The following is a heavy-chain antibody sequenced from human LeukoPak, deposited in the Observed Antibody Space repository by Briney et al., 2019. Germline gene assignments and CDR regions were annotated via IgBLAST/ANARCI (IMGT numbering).Heavy chain of an antibody. J-gene: IGHJ4*02. CDR3: AKPGEHIVVVTAILAY. Sequence: GGSLRLSCAASGFTVSSNYMSWVRQAPGKGLEWVSVIYSGDNTYYADSVKGRFTITRDNSNNTLYLQMNSLRAEDTAVYYCAKPGEHIVVVTAILAYWGQGTLVTVSS. CDR1: GFTVSSNY. V-gene: IGHV3-66*04. CDR2: IYSGDNT. D-gene: IGHD2-21*02.